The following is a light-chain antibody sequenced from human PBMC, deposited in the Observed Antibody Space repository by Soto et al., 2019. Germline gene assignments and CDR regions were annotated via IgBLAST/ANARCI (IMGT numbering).Light chain of an antibody. CDR1: SSDVGAYDY. J-gene: IGLJ1*01. CDR2: EVS. CDR3: SSYTSSSTRV. V-gene: IGLV2-14*03. Sequence: QSALTQPASVSGSPGQSITISCTGTSSDVGAYDYVSWYQQHPDKAPKLMIYEVSNRPSGVSNRVSGSKSVNTATLTISGLQAEDDADYYCSSYTSSSTRVFGPGTKVTVL.